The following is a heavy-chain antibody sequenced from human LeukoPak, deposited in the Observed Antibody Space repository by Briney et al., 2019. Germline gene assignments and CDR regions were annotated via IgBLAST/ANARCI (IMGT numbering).Heavy chain of an antibody. CDR3: ARDGKYSSGPFGY. J-gene: IGHJ4*02. D-gene: IGHD6-19*01. CDR1: GGSISSGSYY. CDR2: IYTSGST. Sequence: SETLSLTCTVSGGSISSGSYYWSWIRQPAGKGLEWIGRIYTSGSTNYNPSLKSRVTISVDTSKNQFSLKLSSVIAADTAVYYCARDGKYSSGPFGYWGQGTLVTVSS. V-gene: IGHV4-61*02.